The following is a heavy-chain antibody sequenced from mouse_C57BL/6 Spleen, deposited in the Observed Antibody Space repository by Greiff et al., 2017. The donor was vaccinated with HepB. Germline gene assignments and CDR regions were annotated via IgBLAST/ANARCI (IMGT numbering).Heavy chain of an antibody. D-gene: IGHD4-1*01. CDR3: ARDGLGPYYFDY. CDR1: GYAFSSYW. CDR2: IYPGDGDT. J-gene: IGHJ2*01. Sequence: VKLQESGAELVKPGASVKISCKASGYAFSSYWMNWVKQRPGKGLEWIGQIYPGDGDTNYNGKFKGKATLTADKSSSTAYMQLSSLTSEDSAVYFCARDGLGPYYFDYWGQGTTLTVSS. V-gene: IGHV1-80*01.